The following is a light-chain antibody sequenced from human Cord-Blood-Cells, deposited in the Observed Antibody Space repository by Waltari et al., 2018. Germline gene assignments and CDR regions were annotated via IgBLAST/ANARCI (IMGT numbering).Light chain of an antibody. V-gene: IGKV1-39*01. Sequence: DILMTQSPSSLSASVGDRVTITCRASQSISSYLNWYQQKPGKAPKLLIYAASSLQSGVPSRFSGSGSGTDSTLTISSLQPEDFATYYCQQSYSTPTFGPGTKVDIK. CDR2: AAS. J-gene: IGKJ3*01. CDR3: QQSYSTPT. CDR1: QSISSY.